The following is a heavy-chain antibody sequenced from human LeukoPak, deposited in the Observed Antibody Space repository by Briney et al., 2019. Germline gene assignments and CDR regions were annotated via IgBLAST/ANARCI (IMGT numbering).Heavy chain of an antibody. CDR2: ISGSGGTA. CDR1: GFTFSIYA. CDR3: AKVHYVFWSGYLDY. D-gene: IGHD3-3*01. V-gene: IGHV3-23*01. J-gene: IGHJ4*02. Sequence: GGSLRLSCAASGFTFSIYAMGWVRQAPGKGLEWVSAISGSGGTAYYADSVKGRFTISRDNSKNTLYLQMNSLRAEDTAVYYCAKVHYVFWSGYLDYWGQGTLVTVSS.